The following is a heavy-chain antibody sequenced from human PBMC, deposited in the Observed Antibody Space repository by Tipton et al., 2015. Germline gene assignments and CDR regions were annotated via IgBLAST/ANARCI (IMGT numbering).Heavy chain of an antibody. V-gene: IGHV4-34*01. Sequence: TLSLTCAVYGGSFSGYYWSWIRQPPGKGLEWIGEINHSGSTNYNPSLKRRVTISVDTSKTQFSLKMSSVTASDTAVYYCARTTANDYWGQGTLVTVSS. CDR3: ARTTANDY. D-gene: IGHD1-1*01. J-gene: IGHJ4*02. CDR1: GGSFSGYY. CDR2: INHSGST.